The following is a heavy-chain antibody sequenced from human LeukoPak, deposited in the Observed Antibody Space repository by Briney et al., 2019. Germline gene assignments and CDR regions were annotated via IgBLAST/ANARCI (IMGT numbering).Heavy chain of an antibody. D-gene: IGHD3-16*01. J-gene: IGHJ4*02. CDR2: INPNSGGT. CDR1: GYTFTGYY. V-gene: IGHV1-2*02. CDR3: ARSRGMITFGGDY. Sequence: ASVTVSCKASGYTFTGYYMHWVRQAPGQGLEWMGWINPNSGGTNYAQKFQGRVTMTRDTSISTAYMELSRLRSDDTAVYYCARSRGMITFGGDYWGQGTLVTVSS.